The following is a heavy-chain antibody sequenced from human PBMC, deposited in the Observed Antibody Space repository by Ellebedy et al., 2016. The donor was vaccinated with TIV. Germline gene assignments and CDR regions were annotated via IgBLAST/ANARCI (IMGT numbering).Heavy chain of an antibody. CDR3: AKGGGDGYYGSGSYYNFDY. CDR1: GFTFDDYA. D-gene: IGHD3-10*01. V-gene: IGHV3-9*03. J-gene: IGHJ4*02. Sequence: SLKISCAASGFTFDDYAMHWVRQTPGKGLEWVSGISWNSGSIGYADSVKGRFTISRDNAKNSLYLQMNSLRAEDMALYYCAKGGGDGYYGSGSYYNFDYWGQGTLVTVSS. CDR2: ISWNSGSI.